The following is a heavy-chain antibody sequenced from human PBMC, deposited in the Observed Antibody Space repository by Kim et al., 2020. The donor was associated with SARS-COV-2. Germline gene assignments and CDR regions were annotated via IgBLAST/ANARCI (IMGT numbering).Heavy chain of an antibody. Sequence: SETLSLTCTVSGGSISSSSYYWGWIRQPPGKGLEWIGSIYYSGSTYYNPSLKSRVTISVDTSKNQFSLKLSSVTAADTAVYYCARDHYTILRTNWGQGTLVTVSS. CDR1: GGSISSSSYY. V-gene: IGHV4-39*07. J-gene: IGHJ4*02. CDR2: IYYSGST. D-gene: IGHD2-8*01. CDR3: ARDHYTILRTN.